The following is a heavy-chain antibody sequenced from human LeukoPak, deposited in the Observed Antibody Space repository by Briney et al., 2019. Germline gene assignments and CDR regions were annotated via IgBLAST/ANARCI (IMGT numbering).Heavy chain of an antibody. J-gene: IGHJ6*02. CDR3: ARVARRSTSAGAMDV. D-gene: IGHD1-26*01. CDR2: ISGYNGST. CDR1: GYTFNNYA. Sequence: ASVKVSCKTSGYTFNNYAITWVRQAPGQGLEWMGWISGYNGSTNYAQKFQGRVTMTTDTSTTTAYMELRSLRSGDTAVYYCARVARRSTSAGAMDVWGQGTTVTVSS. V-gene: IGHV1-18*01.